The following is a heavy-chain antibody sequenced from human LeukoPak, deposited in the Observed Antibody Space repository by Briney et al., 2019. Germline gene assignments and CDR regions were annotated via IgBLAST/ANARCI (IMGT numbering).Heavy chain of an antibody. CDR1: GFTFSNYW. CDR3: AKDLPAGSWGSVDFYYGLDV. CDR2: IKQDGSER. V-gene: IGHV3-7*03. Sequence: GGSLRLSCAASGFTFSNYWMTWVRQAPGKGPEWVANIKQDGSERNYVDSVKGRFTMARDNTKNSLYLQMNSLRADDTAVYYCAKDLPAGSWGSVDFYYGLDVWGQGTTVTVSS. J-gene: IGHJ6*02. D-gene: IGHD3-16*01.